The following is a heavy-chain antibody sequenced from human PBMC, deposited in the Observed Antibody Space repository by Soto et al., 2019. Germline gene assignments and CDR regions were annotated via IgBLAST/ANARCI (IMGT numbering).Heavy chain of an antibody. CDR3: ARGFGGRWYDP. CDR2: INHSGST. CDR1: GGSFSGYY. D-gene: IGHD3-16*01. J-gene: IGHJ5*02. Sequence: SETLSLTCAVSGGSFSGYYWSWIRQPPGKGLEWIGEINHSGSTNYNPSLKSRVTISVDTSKNQFSLKLSSVTAADTAVYYCARGFGGRWYDPWGQGTLVTVSS. V-gene: IGHV4-34*01.